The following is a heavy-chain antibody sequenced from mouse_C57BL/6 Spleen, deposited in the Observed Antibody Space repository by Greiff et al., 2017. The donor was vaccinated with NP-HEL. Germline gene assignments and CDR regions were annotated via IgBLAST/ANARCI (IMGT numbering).Heavy chain of an antibody. Sequence: VQLQESGAELVKPGASVKLSCKASGYTFTEYTIHWVKQRSGQGLEWIWWFYPGSGSIKYNEKFKDKGTLTAAKSSSTVYLELSRLTSEDAAVYFCARHERLGPFAYWGQGTLVTVSA. D-gene: IGHD4-1*01. CDR1: GYTFTEYT. CDR3: ARHERLGPFAY. CDR2: FYPGSGSI. V-gene: IGHV1-62-2*01. J-gene: IGHJ3*01.